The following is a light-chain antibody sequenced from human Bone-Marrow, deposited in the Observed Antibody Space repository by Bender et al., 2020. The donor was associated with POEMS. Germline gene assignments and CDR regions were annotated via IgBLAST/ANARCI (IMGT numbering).Light chain of an antibody. CDR3: CSYAASSTFWV. J-gene: IGLJ3*02. CDR2: EVN. V-gene: IGLV2-23*02. Sequence: QSALTQPASVSGSPGQSITISCTGTSSDVGSYNLVSWYQQHPGKAPKLMISEVNKRPSGVSNRFSGSKSGNTASLTISGLQAEDEADYYCCSYAASSTFWVFGGGTKLTVL. CDR1: SSDVGSYNL.